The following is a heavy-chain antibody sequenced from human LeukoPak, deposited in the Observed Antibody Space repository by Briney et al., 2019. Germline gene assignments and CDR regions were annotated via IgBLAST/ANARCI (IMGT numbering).Heavy chain of an antibody. J-gene: IGHJ4*02. CDR1: GASISSGSYY. CDR3: ARLQWLSTPFFDY. CDR2: VYTSGST. Sequence: SQTPSLTCTVSGASISSGSYYWSWIRQPAGKGLEWIGRVYTSGSTNYNPSLKSRVNISLDTPKNQFSLKLISVTAADTAVYFCARLQWLSTPFFDYWGQGTLVTVSS. V-gene: IGHV4-61*02. D-gene: IGHD6-19*01.